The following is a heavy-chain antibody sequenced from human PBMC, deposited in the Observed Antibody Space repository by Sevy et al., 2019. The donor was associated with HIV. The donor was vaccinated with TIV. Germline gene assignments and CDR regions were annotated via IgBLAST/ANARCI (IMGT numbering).Heavy chain of an antibody. V-gene: IGHV1-18*01. CDR2: INANNGHI. D-gene: IGHD3-22*01. Sequence: ASVKVSCKASGYTFTTYGIGWVRQAPGQGLEWMGWINANNGHINYAQKLQGRLTLTTDASTNTAYMELSSLTSDDTAKYFCARRDWRYSAREGPRNYYFYMDVWGRGTTVTVSS. J-gene: IGHJ6*03. CDR1: GYTFTTYG. CDR3: ARRDWRYSAREGPRNYYFYMDV.